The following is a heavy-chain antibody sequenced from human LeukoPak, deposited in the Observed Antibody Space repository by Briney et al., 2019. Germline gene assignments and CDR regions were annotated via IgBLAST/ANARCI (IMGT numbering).Heavy chain of an antibody. CDR1: GFTFSSYW. CDR3: ARDNPPPCSLPDY. J-gene: IGHJ4*02. CDR2: IKQDGSEK. V-gene: IGHV3-7*01. D-gene: IGHD4/OR15-4a*01. Sequence: PGGSLRLSCAASGFTFSSYWMSWVRQAPGKGLEWVANIKQDGSEKYYVDSVKGRFTISRDNAKNSLYLQMNSLRAEDTAVYYRARDNPPPCSLPDYWGQGTLVTVSS.